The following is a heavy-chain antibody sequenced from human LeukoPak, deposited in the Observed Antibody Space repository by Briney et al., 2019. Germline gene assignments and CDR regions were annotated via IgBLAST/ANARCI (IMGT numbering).Heavy chain of an antibody. V-gene: IGHV3-48*04. CDR2: ISSSGSTI. CDR1: GFTFSSYS. J-gene: IGHJ2*01. D-gene: IGHD6-6*01. CDR3: ARRRARWYFDL. Sequence: GGSLRLSCAASGFTFSSYSMNWVRQAPGKGLEWVSYISSSGSTIYYADSVKGRFTISRDNAKNSLYLQMNSLRAEDTAVYYCARRRARWYFDLWGRGTLVTVSS.